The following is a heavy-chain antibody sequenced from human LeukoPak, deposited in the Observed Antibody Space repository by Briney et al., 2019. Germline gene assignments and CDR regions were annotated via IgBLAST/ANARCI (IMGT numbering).Heavy chain of an antibody. CDR1: GFTFGDYT. CDR3: ARGRGSDFWSRYYFDY. CDR2: IRSKAYSGTT. Sequence: KSGGSLRLSCTASGFTFGDYTMSWFRQAPEKGLEWVGFIRSKAYSGTTEYAASVKGRFTISRDDSKSIAYLQMNSLRAEDTAVYYCARGRGSDFWSRYYFDYWGQGTLVTVSS. V-gene: IGHV3-49*05. J-gene: IGHJ4*02. D-gene: IGHD3-3*01.